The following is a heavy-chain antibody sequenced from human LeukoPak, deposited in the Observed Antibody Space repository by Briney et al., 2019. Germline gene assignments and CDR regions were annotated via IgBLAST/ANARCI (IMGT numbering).Heavy chain of an antibody. CDR2: IYYSGST. D-gene: IGHD3-3*01. J-gene: IGHJ5*02. CDR3: AVHRSGYYSWFDP. CDR1: GVSISSYY. Sequence: SETLSLTCTVSGVSISSYYWSWIRQPPGKGLEWIGYIYYSGSTNYNPSLKSRVTISVDTSKNQFSLKLSSVTAADTAVYYCAVHRSGYYSWFDPWGQGTLVTVSS. V-gene: IGHV4-59*01.